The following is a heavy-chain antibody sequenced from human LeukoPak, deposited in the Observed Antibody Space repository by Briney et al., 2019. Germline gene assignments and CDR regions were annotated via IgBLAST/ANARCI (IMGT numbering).Heavy chain of an antibody. D-gene: IGHD4-17*01. CDR3: ATGGIMTTLTIPRAFDAFDT. CDR2: INPSGGST. CDR1: GYTFTAYN. Sequence: GASVRVSSMASGYTFTAYNMHWVRQAPGQGGEWRGIINPSGGSTSYTQKLQGRVTITREMSTSTVYMWLRRLRYADTAAYYSATGGIMTTLTIPRAFDAFDTSGPGTIVTASS. J-gene: IGHJ3*02. V-gene: IGHV1-46*04.